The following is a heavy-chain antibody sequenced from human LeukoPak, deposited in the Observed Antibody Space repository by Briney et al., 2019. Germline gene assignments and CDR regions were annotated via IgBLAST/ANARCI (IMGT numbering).Heavy chain of an antibody. J-gene: IGHJ6*03. CDR2: MNPNSGNT. CDR1: GYTFTSYD. CDR3: ARMEVGASLDYYYYYMDV. V-gene: IGHV1-8*03. D-gene: IGHD1-26*01. Sequence: ASVKVSYKASGYTFTSYDINWVRQATGQGLEWMGWMNPNSGNTGYAQKFQGRVTITRNTSISTAYMELSSLRSEDTAVYYCARMEVGASLDYYYYYMDVWGKGTTVTVSS.